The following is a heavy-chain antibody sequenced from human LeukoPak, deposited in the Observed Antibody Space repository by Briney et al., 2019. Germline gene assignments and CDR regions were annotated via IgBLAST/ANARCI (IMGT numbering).Heavy chain of an antibody. CDR1: GASIISGSHY. Sequence: PSETLSLTCIVSGASIISGSHYWNWIRQSPGGGLEWIGHIYYRGTTNYTPSLKSRVTISVDTSMNQLSLRLTSVTAVDTAVYFCARSFYSSGWYTPLRWFDTWGQGALVTVSS. V-gene: IGHV4-61*01. D-gene: IGHD6-19*01. J-gene: IGHJ5*02. CDR3: ARSFYSSGWYTPLRWFDT. CDR2: IYYRGTT.